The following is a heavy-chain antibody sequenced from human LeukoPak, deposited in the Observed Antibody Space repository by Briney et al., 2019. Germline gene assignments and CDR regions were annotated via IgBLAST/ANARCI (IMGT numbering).Heavy chain of an antibody. Sequence: ASVKVSCKASGYTFTGYYMHWVRQAPGQGLEGMGWINPNSGGTNYAQKFQGRVTMTRDTSISTAYMELSRLRSDDTAVYYCARDVVVVVPAARGPYNWFDPWGQGTLVTVSS. CDR1: GYTFTGYY. V-gene: IGHV1-2*02. CDR2: INPNSGGT. D-gene: IGHD2-2*01. CDR3: ARDVVVVVPAARGPYNWFDP. J-gene: IGHJ5*02.